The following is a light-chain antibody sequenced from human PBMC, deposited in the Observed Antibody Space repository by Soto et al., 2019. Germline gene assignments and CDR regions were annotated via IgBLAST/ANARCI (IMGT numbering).Light chain of an antibody. Sequence: QSVLTQPPSVSGAPGQRVTISCTGNSSNIGAGYGVHWYQQLPGTAPKLLIYVNSNRPSGVPDRFFGSKSGTSASLAITGLQAEDEADYYCQSYDSSLSGWVFGGGTKLTVL. J-gene: IGLJ3*02. CDR3: QSYDSSLSGWV. CDR2: VNS. CDR1: SSNIGAGYG. V-gene: IGLV1-40*01.